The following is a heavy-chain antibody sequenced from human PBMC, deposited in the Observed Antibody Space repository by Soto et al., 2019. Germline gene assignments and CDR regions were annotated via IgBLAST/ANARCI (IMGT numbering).Heavy chain of an antibody. V-gene: IGHV3-30-3*01. Sequence: QVQLVESGGGVVQPGKSLRLSCVASGFTFGSYAMHWVRQAPGKGLEWVAVISLDGVNKYYAESVKGRFTISRDNSKNTLFLQMDSLRIEDTATYYCARPIVLGRVPSGHRAFGCWGQGALVTVSS. CDR2: ISLDGVNK. J-gene: IGHJ4*02. D-gene: IGHD1-26*01. CDR3: ARPIVLGRVPSGHRAFGC. CDR1: GFTFGSYA.